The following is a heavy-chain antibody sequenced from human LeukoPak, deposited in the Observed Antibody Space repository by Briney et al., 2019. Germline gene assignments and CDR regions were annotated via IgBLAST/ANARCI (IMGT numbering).Heavy chain of an antibody. CDR1: GFTVSGNY. J-gene: IGHJ6*02. CDR3: ARDRYSSSWFLPYGMDV. Sequence: GGSLRLSCAASGFTVSGNYMSWVRQAPGKGLEWVSVIYSGGSTYYADSVKGRFTISRDNSKNTLYLQMNSLRAEDTAVYYCARDRYSSSWFLPYGMDVWGQGTTVTVSS. V-gene: IGHV3-66*01. CDR2: IYSGGST. D-gene: IGHD6-13*01.